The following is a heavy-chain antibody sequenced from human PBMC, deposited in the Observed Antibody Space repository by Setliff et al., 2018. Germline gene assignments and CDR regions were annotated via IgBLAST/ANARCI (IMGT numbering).Heavy chain of an antibody. CDR3: ARGGKAADARKGLFEN. V-gene: IGHV1-69*13. D-gene: IGHD6-13*01. CDR1: GYTFTDFG. CDR2: IIPIFGTA. J-gene: IGHJ4*02. Sequence: ASVKVSCKASGYTFTDFGINWVRQAPGQGLEWMGRIIPIFGTANYAQKFQGRVTITADESTSTAYMELSSLRSEDTAVYYCARGGKAADARKGLFENWGQGTLVTVSS.